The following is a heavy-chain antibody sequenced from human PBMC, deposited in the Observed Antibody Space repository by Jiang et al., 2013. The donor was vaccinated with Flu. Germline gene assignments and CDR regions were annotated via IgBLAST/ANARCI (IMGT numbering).Heavy chain of an antibody. CDR3: ARARAAAPADWYFDL. J-gene: IGHJ2*01. CDR1: GGSFTSSSYY. D-gene: IGHD6-13*01. CDR2: FYHSGST. Sequence: TLSLTCSVSGGSFTSSSYYWGWFRLPPGKGLEWIGSFYHSGSTNYNPSLKSRVTISVDKSKNQFSLKPSSVTAADTAVYYCARARAAAPADWYFDLWGRGTLVTVSS. V-gene: IGHV4-39*07.